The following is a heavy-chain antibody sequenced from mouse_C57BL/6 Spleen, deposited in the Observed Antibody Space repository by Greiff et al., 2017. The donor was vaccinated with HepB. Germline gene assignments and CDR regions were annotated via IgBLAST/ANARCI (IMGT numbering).Heavy chain of an antibody. CDR3: AIPYYGSSYPLAY. J-gene: IGHJ3*01. Sequence: EVQLQQSGAELVKPGASVKLSCTASGFNIKDYYMHWVKQRTEQGLEWIGRIDPEDGETKYAPKSQGKATITADTSSNTAYLQLSSRTSEDTAVYYGAIPYYGSSYPLAYWGQVTLVTVSA. CDR2: IDPEDGET. V-gene: IGHV14-2*01. CDR1: GFNIKDYY. D-gene: IGHD1-1*01.